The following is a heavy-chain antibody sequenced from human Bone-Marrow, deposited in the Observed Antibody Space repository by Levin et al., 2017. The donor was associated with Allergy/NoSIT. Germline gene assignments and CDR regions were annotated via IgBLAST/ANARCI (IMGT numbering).Heavy chain of an antibody. D-gene: IGHD3-10*01. CDR3: AREVSVYYGSGTYYNVPDRPYFDY. CDR2: INPNSGGT. V-gene: IGHV1-2*06. CDR1: GHTLTGFY. Sequence: PLASVKVSCKASGHTLTGFYLHWVRQAPGQGLEWMGRINPNSGGTNYAQKFQGRVTMTRDTSISTAYMELSRLRSADTAVYYCAREVSVYYGSGTYYNVPDRPYFDYWGQGTLVTVSS. J-gene: IGHJ4*02.